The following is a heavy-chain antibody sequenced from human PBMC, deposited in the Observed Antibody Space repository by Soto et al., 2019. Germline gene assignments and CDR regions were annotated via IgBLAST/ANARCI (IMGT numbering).Heavy chain of an antibody. CDR1: GFTFSSYA. V-gene: IGHV3-23*01. Sequence: GGSLRLSCAASGFTFSSYAMSWVRQAPGKGLEWVSAISGSGGSTYYADSVKGRFTISRDNSKNTLYLQMNSLRAEDTAVYYCAKDRLVVRFLEWLLLDYWGQGTLVTVSS. CDR3: AKDRLVVRFLEWLLLDY. CDR2: ISGSGGST. J-gene: IGHJ4*02. D-gene: IGHD3-3*01.